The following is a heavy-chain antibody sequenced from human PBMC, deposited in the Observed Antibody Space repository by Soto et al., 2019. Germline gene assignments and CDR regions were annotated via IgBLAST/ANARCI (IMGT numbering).Heavy chain of an antibody. J-gene: IGHJ5*02. V-gene: IGHV1-18*01. CDR2: ISAYNGNT. CDR1: GYTFTSYG. Sequence: QVPLVQSGAEVKKPGASVKVSCKASGYTFTSYGISWVRQAPGQGLEWMGWISAYNGNTNYAQKLQGRVTMTTDTSTSTGYMELRSLRSDDTAVYYCARVYNWNYVGDQWFDPWGQGTLVTVSS. D-gene: IGHD1-7*01. CDR3: ARVYNWNYVGDQWFDP.